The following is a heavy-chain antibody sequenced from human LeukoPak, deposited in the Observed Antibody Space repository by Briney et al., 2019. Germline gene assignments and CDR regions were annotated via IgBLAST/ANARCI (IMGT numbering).Heavy chain of an antibody. V-gene: IGHV4-59*01. J-gene: IGHJ6*04. CDR1: GGSISSYY. Sequence: PSETLSLTCTVSGGSISSYYWSWIRQPPGKGLEWIGYIYYSGSTNYNPSLKSRVTISVDTSKNKFSLKLSSVTAADTAVYYCARVGGYCSSTSCYYYGMDVWGKGTTVTVSS. CDR2: IYYSGST. D-gene: IGHD2-2*01. CDR3: ARVGGYCSSTSCYYYGMDV.